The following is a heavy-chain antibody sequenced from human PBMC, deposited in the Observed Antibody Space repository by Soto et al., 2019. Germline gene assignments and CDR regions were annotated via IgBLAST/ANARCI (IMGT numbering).Heavy chain of an antibody. V-gene: IGHV3-30-3*01. D-gene: IGHD1-26*01. CDR1: GFTYSSYA. J-gene: IGHJ2*01. CDR3: ARVMYLFGTMGGWYFDI. Sequence: QVQLVESGGGVVQPGGSLRLSCAASGFTYSSYAMHWVRQAPGKGLEWVAVISYDGSNKYYADYVKGRFTISSDNSKNTMHLLMTSRRAEDTAVYYCARVMYLFGTMGGWYFDIWGRGTMVTVSS. CDR2: ISYDGSNK.